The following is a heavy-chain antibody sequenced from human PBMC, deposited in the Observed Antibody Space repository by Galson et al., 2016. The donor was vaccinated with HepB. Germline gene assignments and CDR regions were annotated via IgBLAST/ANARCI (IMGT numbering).Heavy chain of an antibody. CDR3: ATDPHF. V-gene: IGHV4-39*07. J-gene: IGHJ4*02. Sequence: SETLSLTCTVSGGAISGSSFYWGWIRQPPGKGLEWIGSIYYSGSTYYNPSLNSRVTTSVDVSNNQFSLDLRSVTAADTAVYYCATDPHFWGQGTLVTVSS. CDR2: IYYSGST. CDR1: GGAISGSSFY.